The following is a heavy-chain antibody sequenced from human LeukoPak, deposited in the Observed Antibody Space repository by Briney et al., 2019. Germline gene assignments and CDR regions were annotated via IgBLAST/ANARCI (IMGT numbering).Heavy chain of an antibody. CDR3: ARDHHRRLYDSQARDTFDI. CDR1: GSTFSTDA. V-gene: IGHV3-30*04. J-gene: IGHJ4*02. CDR2: ISDDGSKI. D-gene: IGHD3-22*01. Sequence: PGRSLRLSCAASGSTFSTDAMHWVRQAPGKGLEWVAVISDDGSKIYYADSVKGRFTISRDNSKNTLYLQINSLRHDDTAVYYCARDHHRRLYDSQARDTFDIWGQGTLVTVSS.